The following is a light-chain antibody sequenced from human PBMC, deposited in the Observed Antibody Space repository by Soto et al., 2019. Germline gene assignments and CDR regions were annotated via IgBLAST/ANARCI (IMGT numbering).Light chain of an antibody. V-gene: IGLV2-14*01. CDR2: DVT. CDR1: SSDIGGYDF. Sequence: QSALTQPASVSGSPGQSITISCTGTSSDIGGYDFVSWYQQYPGIAPKLMIYDVTNRLSGVSNRFSGSQSGNTASLIISGLQAEDEGDYYCSSYARSSTPFVFGTGTKLPVL. J-gene: IGLJ1*01. CDR3: SSYARSSTPFV.